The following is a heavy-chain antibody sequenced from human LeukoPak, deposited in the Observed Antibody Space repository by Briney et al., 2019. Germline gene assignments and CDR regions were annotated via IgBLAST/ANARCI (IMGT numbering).Heavy chain of an antibody. D-gene: IGHD4-11*01. J-gene: IGHJ4*02. CDR3: ATGDVTQGNPH. CDR2: IIPNNGGT. Sequence: ASVKVSCKASGYTFTGHYIHWVRQAPGQGLEWMGWIIPNNGGTNYAQQFQGRVTTTKDTSISTAYMELTRLTSDDTAVYYCATGDVTQGNPHWGQGTLVTVSS. CDR1: GYTFTGHY. V-gene: IGHV1-2*02.